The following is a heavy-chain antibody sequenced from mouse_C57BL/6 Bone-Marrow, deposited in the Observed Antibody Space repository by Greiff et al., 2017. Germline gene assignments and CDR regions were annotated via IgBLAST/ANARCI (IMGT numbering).Heavy chain of an antibody. Sequence: QVQLKESGPGLVAPSQSLSITCTVSGFSLTSYGVHWVRQPPGKGLEWLVVIWSDGSTTYNSALKSRLSISKDNSKSQVFLKMNSLQTDDTAMYYCARHYYGSSYDAMDYWGQGTSVTVSS. CDR3: ARHYYGSSYDAMDY. CDR2: IWSDGST. D-gene: IGHD1-1*01. CDR1: GFSLTSYG. J-gene: IGHJ4*01. V-gene: IGHV2-6-1*01.